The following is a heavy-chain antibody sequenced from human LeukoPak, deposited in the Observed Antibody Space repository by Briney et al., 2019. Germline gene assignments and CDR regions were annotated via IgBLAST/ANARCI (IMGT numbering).Heavy chain of an antibody. CDR3: ARAKRNGFDI. V-gene: IGHV3-48*01. CDR1: GFTFSNYS. Sequence: GGSLRLSCEASGFTFSNYSMNWVRQAPGKGLEWVSYIRSSSTTIYYADSVKGRFTISRDNAKNSLYLQMNSLRAEDTAVYYCARAKRNGFDIWGQGTMVTVSS. CDR2: IRSSSTTI. J-gene: IGHJ3*02.